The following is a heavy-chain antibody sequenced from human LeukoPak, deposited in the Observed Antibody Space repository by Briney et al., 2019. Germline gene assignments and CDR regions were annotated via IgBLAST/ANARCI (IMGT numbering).Heavy chain of an antibody. V-gene: IGHV4-38-2*02. CDR1: GYSISSGYY. CDR3: ARERLHDYAKGSDY. J-gene: IGHJ4*02. CDR2: IYHSGST. D-gene: IGHD4-17*01. Sequence: PSETLSLTCTVSGYSISSGYYWGWIRQPPGKGLEGIGSIYHSGSTYYNPSLKSRVTISVDTSKNQFSLKLSSVTAADTAVYYCARERLHDYAKGSDYWGQGTLVTVSS.